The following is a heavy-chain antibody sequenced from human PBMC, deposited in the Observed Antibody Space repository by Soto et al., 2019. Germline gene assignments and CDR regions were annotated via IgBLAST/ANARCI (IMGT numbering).Heavy chain of an antibody. J-gene: IGHJ5*02. CDR2: ITTSGDIT. CDR3: TKGDSSGFFDPSTGYSTPDH. CDR1: GFLFKDFA. Sequence: DVQLFESGGGLVEPGESLRLSCAASGFLFKDFAMSWVRQAPGRGLEWVSTITTSGDITYSADSVRGRFTISRDNCANTLLLQMSSLRGDDTATYYCTKGDSSGFFDPSTGYSTPDHWGQGTLVTVSS. D-gene: IGHD2-15*01. V-gene: IGHV3-23*01.